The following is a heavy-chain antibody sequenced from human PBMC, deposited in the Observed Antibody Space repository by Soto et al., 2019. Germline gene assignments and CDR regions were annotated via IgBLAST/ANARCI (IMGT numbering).Heavy chain of an antibody. V-gene: IGHV3-48*02. D-gene: IGHD3-10*01. J-gene: IGHJ6*02. CDR1: GFTFSSYS. CDR2: ISSSSSTI. Sequence: EVQLVESGGGLVQPGGSLRLSCAASGFTFSSYSMNWVRQAPGKGLEWVSYISSSSSTIYYADSVKGRFTISRDNAKNSLYLQMNSLRDEDTAVYYCARDRGAGRMVRGNGMDVWGQGTTVTVSS. CDR3: ARDRGAGRMVRGNGMDV.